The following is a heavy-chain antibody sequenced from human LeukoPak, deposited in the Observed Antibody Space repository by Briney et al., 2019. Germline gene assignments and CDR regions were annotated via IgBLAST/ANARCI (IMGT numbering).Heavy chain of an antibody. CDR1: GGSISSGDYY. J-gene: IGHJ4*02. D-gene: IGHD3-22*01. Sequence: SETLSLTCTVSGGSISSGDYYWSWIRQPPGKGLEWIGYIYYSGSTYYNPSLKSRVTISVDTSKNQFSLKLSSVTAAGTAVYYCARVTHYYDSSGYYPRAPYFDYWGQGTLVTVSS. CDR3: ARVTHYYDSSGYYPRAPYFDY. CDR2: IYYSGST. V-gene: IGHV4-30-4*01.